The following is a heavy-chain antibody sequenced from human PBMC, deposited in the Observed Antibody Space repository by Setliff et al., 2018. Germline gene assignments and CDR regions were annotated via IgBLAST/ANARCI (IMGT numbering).Heavy chain of an antibody. CDR1: GGSISSYY. CDR2: IYYSGST. V-gene: IGHV4-59*01. CDR3: ARASYYYDSSGYYGAGAFDI. Sequence: SETLSLTCTVSGGSISSYYWSWIRQPPGKGLEWIGYIYYSGSTNYNPPLKSRVTISVDTSKNQFSLKLSSVTAADTAVYYCARASYYYDSSGYYGAGAFDIWGQGTMVTVSS. J-gene: IGHJ3*02. D-gene: IGHD3-22*01.